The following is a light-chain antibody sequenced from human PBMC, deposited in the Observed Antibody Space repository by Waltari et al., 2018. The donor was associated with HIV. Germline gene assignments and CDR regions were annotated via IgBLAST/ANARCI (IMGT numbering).Light chain of an antibody. Sequence: SYELTQPPSVSVAPGQTATIPCRETEIGDKNVHWYQQKSGQAPVLVVYDDLDRPAGIPDRFSGSNSGDTVTLTIIRVEPGDEADYYCQVWNTGHDQFVVFGGGTKLTVL. CDR2: DDL. CDR1: EIGDKN. J-gene: IGLJ2*01. V-gene: IGLV3-21*02. CDR3: QVWNTGHDQFVV.